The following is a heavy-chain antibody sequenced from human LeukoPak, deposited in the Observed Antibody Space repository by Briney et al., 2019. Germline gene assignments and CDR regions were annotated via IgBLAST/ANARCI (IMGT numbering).Heavy chain of an antibody. CDR3: ARGRRILGGPENAGDFFDF. V-gene: IGHV1-2*02. Sequence: ASVKVSCKASGYTLTDYYLHWVRQAPGQGLKWMGWIKPNSGATHYAQSFQARVTMTRGTSIASSYMELTGLESDDTAVYYCARGRRILGGPENAGDFFDFWGQGSLVTVSS. J-gene: IGHJ4*01. D-gene: IGHD3-16*01. CDR2: IKPNSGAT. CDR1: GYTLTDYY.